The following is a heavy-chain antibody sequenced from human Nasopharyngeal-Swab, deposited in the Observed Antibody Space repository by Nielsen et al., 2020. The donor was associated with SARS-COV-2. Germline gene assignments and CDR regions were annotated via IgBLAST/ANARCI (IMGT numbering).Heavy chain of an antibody. CDR1: GFTFDDYG. V-gene: IGHV3-21*01. D-gene: IGHD2-15*01. CDR2: ISSSSSYI. J-gene: IGHJ5*02. Sequence: GGSLRLSCAASGFTFDDYGMSWVRQAPGKGLEWVSSISSSSSYIYYADSVKGRFTISRDNAKNSLYLQMNSLRAEDTAVYYCARDYIGGYCSGGSCSTAPWFDPWGQGTLVTVSS. CDR3: ARDYIGGYCSGGSCSTAPWFDP.